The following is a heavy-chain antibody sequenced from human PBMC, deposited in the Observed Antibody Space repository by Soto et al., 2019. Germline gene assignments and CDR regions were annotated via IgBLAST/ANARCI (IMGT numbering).Heavy chain of an antibody. D-gene: IGHD3-9*01. J-gene: IGHJ4*02. CDR3: AHKGPEDWPLDY. Sequence: TLSLTCTVSGGSMISYYWSWIRQPPGKALEWLAVIYWDDSKHYSPSLRSRLTITKDTSKNQVVLTMTNVDPMDTGTYYCAHKGPEDWPLDYWGQGTLVTVSS. V-gene: IGHV2-5*08. CDR2: IYWDDSK. CDR1: GGSMISYYW.